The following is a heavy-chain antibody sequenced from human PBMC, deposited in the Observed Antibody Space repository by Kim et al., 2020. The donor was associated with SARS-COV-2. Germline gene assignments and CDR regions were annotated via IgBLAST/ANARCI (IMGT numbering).Heavy chain of an antibody. V-gene: IGHV1-46*01. Sequence: SYPQKFQGRVTMTRDTSTSTVYMELSSLRSEDTAVYYCAREGTNTYYFDSWGQGTLVTVSS. CDR3: AREGTNTYYFDS. J-gene: IGHJ4*02. D-gene: IGHD1-1*01.